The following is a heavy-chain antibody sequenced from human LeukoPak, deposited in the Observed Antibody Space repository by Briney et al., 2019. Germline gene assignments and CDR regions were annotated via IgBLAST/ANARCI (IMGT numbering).Heavy chain of an antibody. CDR3: ARFGHSSGWLNWFDL. V-gene: IGHV1-69*05. D-gene: IGHD6-19*01. CDR2: IIPIFGTA. CDR1: GGTFSSYA. Sequence: SVKVSCKASGGTFSSYAISWVRQAPGQGLEWMGRIIPIFGTANYAQKFQGRVTITTDESTSTAYMELSSLRSEDTAVYYCARFGHSSGWLNWFDLWGQGTLVTVSS. J-gene: IGHJ5*02.